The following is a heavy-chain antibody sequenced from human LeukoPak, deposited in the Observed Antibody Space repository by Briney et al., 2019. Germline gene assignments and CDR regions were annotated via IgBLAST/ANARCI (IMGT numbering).Heavy chain of an antibody. D-gene: IGHD3-9*01. Sequence: SETLSLTCTVSGGSINRYYWSWIRQPPGKGLEWIGYINYSGSTNYNPSLKSRVTISVDTSKNQFSLKLSSVTAAGTAVYYCARVRYDILTGYLMGIDYWGQGTLVTVSS. V-gene: IGHV4-59*08. J-gene: IGHJ4*02. CDR3: ARVRYDILTGYLMGIDY. CDR1: GGSINRYY. CDR2: INYSGST.